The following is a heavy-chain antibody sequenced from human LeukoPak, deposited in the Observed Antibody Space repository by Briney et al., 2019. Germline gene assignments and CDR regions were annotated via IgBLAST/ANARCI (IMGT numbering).Heavy chain of an antibody. D-gene: IGHD3-3*01. CDR2: INKGGSTT. V-gene: IGHV3-11*01. CDR3: IRGHTILAY. CDR1: GFTFSDSY. Sequence: GGSLRLSYAASGFTFSDSYMSWIRQAPGKGLEWVSYINKGGSTTEYADSVKGRFTISRDNAKNSLYLQMNSLRAEDTAVYYCIRGHTILAYWGQGTLVTVSS. J-gene: IGHJ4*02.